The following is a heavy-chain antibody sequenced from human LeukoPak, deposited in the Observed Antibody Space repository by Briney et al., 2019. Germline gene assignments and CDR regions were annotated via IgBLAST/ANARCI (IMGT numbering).Heavy chain of an antibody. CDR1: GDSVSSINGA. Sequence: SQTLSLTCAISGDSVSSINGAWNWIRQSPSRGPEWLGRTYYRSKWYNDYVESMKGRITISPDTSKNQFSLHLNSVTPEDTAVYYCARDLGNTGWYTFDYWGQGTLVTVSS. V-gene: IGHV6-1*01. J-gene: IGHJ4*02. CDR3: ARDLGNTGWYTFDY. CDR2: TYYRSKWYN. D-gene: IGHD6-19*01.